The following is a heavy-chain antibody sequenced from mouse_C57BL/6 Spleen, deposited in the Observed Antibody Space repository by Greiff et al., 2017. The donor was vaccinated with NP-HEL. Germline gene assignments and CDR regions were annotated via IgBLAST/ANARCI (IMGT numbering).Heavy chain of an antibody. V-gene: IGHV1-82*01. CDR2: IYPGDGDT. CDR1: GYAFSSSW. D-gene: IGHD1-1*01. J-gene: IGHJ2*01. CDR3: ARSIYYYGSSYLDY. Sequence: VQRVESGPELVKPGASVKISCKASGYAFSSSWMNWVKQRPGKGLEWIGRIYPGDGDTNYNGKFKGKATLTADKSSSTAYMQLSSLTSEDSAVYFCARSIYYYGSSYLDYWGQGTTLTVSS.